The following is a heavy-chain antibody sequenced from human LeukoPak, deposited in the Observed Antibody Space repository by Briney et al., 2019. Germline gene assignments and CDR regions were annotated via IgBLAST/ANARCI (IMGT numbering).Heavy chain of an antibody. CDR2: IYYSGST. CDR3: ARHKGGAVAMIDY. Sequence: SETLSLTCTVSGGSISSSSYYWGWIRQPPGKGLEWIGSIYYSGSTYYNPSLKSRVTISVDTSKNQFSLKLGSVTAADTAVYYCARHKGGAVAMIDYWGQGTLVTVSS. D-gene: IGHD6-19*01. J-gene: IGHJ4*02. V-gene: IGHV4-39*01. CDR1: GGSISSSSYY.